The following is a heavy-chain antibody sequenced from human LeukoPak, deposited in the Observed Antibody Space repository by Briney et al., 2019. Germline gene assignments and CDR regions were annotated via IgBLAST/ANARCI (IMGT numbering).Heavy chain of an antibody. Sequence: PGGSLRLSCAASGFTFSSYAMSWVRQAPGKGLEWVSAISGSGGSTYYADSVKGRFTISRDNSKNTLYLQMNSLRAEDTAVYYCAREFVVVVAATPEAWGQGTLVTVSS. V-gene: IGHV3-23*01. CDR3: AREFVVVVAATPEA. CDR1: GFTFSSYA. D-gene: IGHD2-15*01. J-gene: IGHJ5*02. CDR2: ISGSGGST.